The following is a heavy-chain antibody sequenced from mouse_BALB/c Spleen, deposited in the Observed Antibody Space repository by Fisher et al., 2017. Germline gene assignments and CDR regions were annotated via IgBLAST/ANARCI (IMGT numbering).Heavy chain of an antibody. CDR3: ARGRGYYAYYFDY. V-gene: IGHV5-12-2*01. J-gene: IGHJ2*01. D-gene: IGHD2-3*01. Sequence: FTISRDNPKNTLYLQMSSLKSEDTAMYYCARGRGYYAYYFDYWGQGTTLTVSS.